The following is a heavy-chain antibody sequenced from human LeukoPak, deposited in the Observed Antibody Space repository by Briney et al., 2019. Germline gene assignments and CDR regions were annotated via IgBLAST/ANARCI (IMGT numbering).Heavy chain of an antibody. J-gene: IGHJ4*02. V-gene: IGHV1-69*13. D-gene: IGHD5-24*01. Sequence: SVKVSCKASGGTFSSYAISWVRQAPGQGLEWMGGIIPIFGTANYAQKFQGRVTITADESTSTAYMELSSLRSEDTAVYYCARAGVDPTIFDYWGQGTLVTVSS. CDR2: IIPIFGTA. CDR1: GGTFSSYA. CDR3: ARAGVDPTIFDY.